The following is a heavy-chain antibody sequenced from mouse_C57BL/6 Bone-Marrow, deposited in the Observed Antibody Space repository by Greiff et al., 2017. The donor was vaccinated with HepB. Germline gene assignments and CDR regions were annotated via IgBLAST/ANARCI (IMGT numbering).Heavy chain of an antibody. CDR1: GYTFTEYT. V-gene: IGHV1-62-2*01. Sequence: QVQLQQSGAELVKPGASVKLSCEASGYTFTEYTIHWVKQRSGQGLEWIGWFYPGSGSIKYNEKFKDKDTMTADNSSSTVYMELSRLTSEDSEVYFCARHDDRGDYDLYYAMDYWGQGTSVTVSS. CDR2: FYPGSGSI. D-gene: IGHD2-4*01. CDR3: ARHDDRGDYDLYYAMDY. J-gene: IGHJ4*01.